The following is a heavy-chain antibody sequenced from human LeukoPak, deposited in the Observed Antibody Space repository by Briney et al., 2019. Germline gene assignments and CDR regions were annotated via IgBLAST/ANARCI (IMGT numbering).Heavy chain of an antibody. CDR2: IYYSGST. CDR1: GGSISSYY. J-gene: IGHJ5*02. D-gene: IGHD6-19*01. Sequence: PSETLSLTCTVSGGSISSYYWSWIRQPPGKGLEWIGYIYYSGSTNYNPSLKSRVTISVDTSKNQFSLKLSSVTAADTAVYYCAREAVAGNSRFDPWGQGTLVAVSS. V-gene: IGHV4-59*01. CDR3: AREAVAGNSRFDP.